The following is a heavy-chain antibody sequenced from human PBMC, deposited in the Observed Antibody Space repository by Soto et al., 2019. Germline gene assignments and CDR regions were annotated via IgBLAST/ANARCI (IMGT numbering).Heavy chain of an antibody. CDR2: IWYDGSNK. J-gene: IGHJ6*02. Sequence: GGSLRLSCAASGFTFSIYGMHWVRHAPGKGLEWVAVIWYDGSNKYYADSVKGRFTISRDNSKNTLYLQMNSLRAEDTAVYYCARDQEGFTSLRYFEAHLDVWGQGTTVTVSS. CDR1: GFTFSIYG. D-gene: IGHD3-9*01. CDR3: ARDQEGFTSLRYFEAHLDV. V-gene: IGHV3-33*01.